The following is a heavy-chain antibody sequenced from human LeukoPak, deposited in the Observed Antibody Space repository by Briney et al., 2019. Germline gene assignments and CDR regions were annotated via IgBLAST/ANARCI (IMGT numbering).Heavy chain of an antibody. CDR1: GGSISSWSYY. CDR3: AREQYSNYFYHFDY. CDR2: IYPSGST. D-gene: IGHD4-11*01. Sequence: SQTLSLTCTVSGGSISSWSYYWSWVRQPAGKGLEWIGRIYPSGSTNYSPSLKSRVTISVDTSKNQFSLKLSSVTAADTAVYYCAREQYSNYFYHFDYWGQGTLVTVSS. J-gene: IGHJ4*02. V-gene: IGHV4-61*02.